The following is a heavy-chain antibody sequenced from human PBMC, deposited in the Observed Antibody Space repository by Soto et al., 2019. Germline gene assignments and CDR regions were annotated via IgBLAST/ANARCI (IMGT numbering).Heavy chain of an antibody. CDR3: ARLDCSSTSCPSLYYYGMYV. CDR2: IIPIFGTA. J-gene: IGHJ6*02. Sequence: QVQLVQSGAEVKKPGSSVKVSCKASGGTFSSYAISWVRQAPGQGLEWMGGIIPIFGTANYAQKFQGRVTITADESTSTAYMELSSLRSEDTAVYYCARLDCSSTSCPSLYYYGMYVWGQGTTVTVSS. V-gene: IGHV1-69*01. CDR1: GGTFSSYA. D-gene: IGHD2-2*01.